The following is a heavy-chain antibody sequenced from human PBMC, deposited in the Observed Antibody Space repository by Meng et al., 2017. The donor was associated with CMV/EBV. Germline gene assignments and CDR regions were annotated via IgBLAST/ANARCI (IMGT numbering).Heavy chain of an antibody. J-gene: IGHJ4*02. CDR3: ARAYSSSCRVDY. Sequence: SETLSLTCTVSGVPISSYYWNWIRQPPGKGLEWIGYIYYSGSTDYNPSLKSRVTISVDTSKNQFSLKLSSVTAADTAVYYCARAYSSSCRVDYWGQGTLVTVSS. CDR1: GVPISSYY. V-gene: IGHV4-59*01. D-gene: IGHD6-6*01. CDR2: IYYSGST.